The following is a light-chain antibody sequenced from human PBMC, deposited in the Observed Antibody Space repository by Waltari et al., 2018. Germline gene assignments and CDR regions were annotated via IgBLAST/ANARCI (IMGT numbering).Light chain of an antibody. Sequence: VLTQSPATLSVSPGQRVPLSCRASESVGTNLGWYQQSPGQPPRLLIFEASTRATGIPGRFSASGSGTEFVLAISDLQSEDFAVYFCHQYNNWPQTFGPGTKVE. CDR3: HQYNNWPQT. CDR1: ESVGTN. CDR2: EAS. V-gene: IGKV3-15*01. J-gene: IGKJ1*01.